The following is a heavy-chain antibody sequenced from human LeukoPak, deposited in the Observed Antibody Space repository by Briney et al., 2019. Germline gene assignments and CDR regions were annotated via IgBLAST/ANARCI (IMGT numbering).Heavy chain of an antibody. V-gene: IGHV3-30*03. CDR3: ARDIIQWLVGEAYGEDYYYGMDV. CDR1: GFTFSSYG. CDR2: ISYDGSNK. Sequence: PGGSLRLSCAASGFTFSSYGMHWVRQAPGKGLEWVAVISYDGSNKYYADSVKGRFTISRDNSKNTLYLQMNSLRAEDTAVYYCARDIIQWLVGEAYGEDYYYGMDVWGQGTTVTVSS. D-gene: IGHD6-19*01. J-gene: IGHJ6*02.